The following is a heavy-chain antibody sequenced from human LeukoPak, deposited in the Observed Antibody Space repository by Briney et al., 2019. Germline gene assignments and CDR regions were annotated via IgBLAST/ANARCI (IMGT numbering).Heavy chain of an antibody. CDR3: AKHPGPYAANPFNS. CDR2: IIGSATNR. J-gene: IGHJ4*02. CDR1: GFTFHNYA. Sequence: GGSLRLSCAASGFTFHNYALTWVRQPPGKGMEWVSTIIGSATNRFYAASVEGRFTISRDNSNNTLYLHLSCLRVEDTAVYYCAKHPGPYAANPFNSWGRGVLVTVSS. V-gene: IGHV3-23*01. D-gene: IGHD4/OR15-4a*01.